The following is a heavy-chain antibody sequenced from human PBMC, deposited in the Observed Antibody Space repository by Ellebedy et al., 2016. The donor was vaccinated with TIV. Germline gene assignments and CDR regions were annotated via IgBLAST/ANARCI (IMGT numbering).Heavy chain of an antibody. CDR1: GYSFISHS. J-gene: IGHJ5*02. D-gene: IGHD6-19*01. V-gene: IGHV1-3*01. Sequence: ASVKVSCKASGYSFISHSLHWVRQAPGHSLEWLGRINAGNGNTKYSQTFQGRVTFTRDTSATTVYMELTTLRSEDTGVYYCAREITAAGNRWFDPWGQGTLVTVSS. CDR3: AREITAAGNRWFDP. CDR2: INAGNGNT.